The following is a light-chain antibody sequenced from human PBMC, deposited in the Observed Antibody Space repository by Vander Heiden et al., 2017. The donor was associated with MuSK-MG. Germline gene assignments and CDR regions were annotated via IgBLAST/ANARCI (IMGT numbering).Light chain of an antibody. CDR2: DAS. Sequence: DIQMTQSPSTLSASVGDRVTITCRASQSISSWLAWYQQKPGKAPKLLIYDASTLESGVPSRFSGSGSGTEFTLTSSSLQPDDFATYYCQQDNSLRAFGQGTKVEIK. CDR3: QQDNSLRA. J-gene: IGKJ1*01. CDR1: QSISSW. V-gene: IGKV1-5*01.